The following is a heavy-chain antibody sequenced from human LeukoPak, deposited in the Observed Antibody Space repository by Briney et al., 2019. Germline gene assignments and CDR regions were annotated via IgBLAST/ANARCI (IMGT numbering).Heavy chain of an antibody. Sequence: SETLSLTCAVYGGSFSGYYWSWIRQPPGKGLEWIGAINHSGSTNYNPSLKSRVTISVDTSKNQFSLKLSSVTAADTAVYYCARVLHPSSGWDNYGMDVWGQGTTVTVSS. CDR3: ARVLHPSSGWDNYGMDV. CDR1: GGSFSGYY. D-gene: IGHD6-19*01. V-gene: IGHV4-34*01. J-gene: IGHJ6*02. CDR2: INHSGST.